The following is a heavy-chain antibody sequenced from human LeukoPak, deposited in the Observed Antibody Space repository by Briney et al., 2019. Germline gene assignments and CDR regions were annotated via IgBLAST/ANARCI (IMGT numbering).Heavy chain of an antibody. CDR1: GFTFGGSA. D-gene: IGHD2-8*01. Sequence: PGGSLRLSCAASGFTFGGSAMPWVRQAPGKGLEWVSGISWDSGSLDYADCVKGRFTFSRDNAKNSLYLQMDSLRAEDTAFYYCAKEGSVCTNGICRYFDYWGQGTLVTVSS. CDR3: AKEGSVCTNGICRYFDY. CDR2: ISWDSGSL. V-gene: IGHV3-9*01. J-gene: IGHJ4*02.